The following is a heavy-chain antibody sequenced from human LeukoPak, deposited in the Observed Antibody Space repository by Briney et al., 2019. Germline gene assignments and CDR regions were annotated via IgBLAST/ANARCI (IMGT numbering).Heavy chain of an antibody. J-gene: IGHJ1*01. D-gene: IGHD2-2*01. CDR1: GFTFSDYY. Sequence: PGRSLRLSCAASGFTFSDYYMSWIRQAPGKGLEWVSYISSSGSTIYYADSVKGRFTISRDNAKNSLYLQMNSLRAEDTAVYYCATVVPAAVSALATPEYFQHWGQGTLVTVSS. CDR2: ISSSGSTI. V-gene: IGHV3-11*04. CDR3: ATVVPAAVSALATPEYFQH.